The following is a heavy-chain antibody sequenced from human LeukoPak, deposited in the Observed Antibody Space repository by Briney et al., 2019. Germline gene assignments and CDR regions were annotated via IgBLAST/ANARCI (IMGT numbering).Heavy chain of an antibody. CDR3: ARKSYYYDSSGYSDY. V-gene: IGHV1-69*13. J-gene: IGHJ4*02. CDR1: GGTFSSYA. D-gene: IGHD3-22*01. CDR2: IIPIFGTA. Sequence: ASVKVSCKASGGTFSSYAISWVRQAPGQGLEWMGGIIPIFGTANYAQKFQGRVTITADESTSTAYMELSSLRSEDTAVYYCARKSYYYDSSGYSDYWGQGTLVTVSS.